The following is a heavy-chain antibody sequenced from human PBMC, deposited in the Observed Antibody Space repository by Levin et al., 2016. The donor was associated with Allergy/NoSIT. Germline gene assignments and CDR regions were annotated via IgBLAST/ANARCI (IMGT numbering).Heavy chain of an antibody. Sequence: SETLSLTCAVSGGSITGFYWSWIRQAPGRGLEWIGEINRLGHTNYNPSLASRVTLSVDTSKSQLSLKLTSVTAADTAVYYCAKSGADSRDGFDVWGQGTLGTVSS. D-gene: IGHD3-10*01. CDR1: GGSITGFY. CDR3: AKSGADSRDGFDV. CDR2: INRLGHT. J-gene: IGHJ3*01. V-gene: IGHV4-34*01.